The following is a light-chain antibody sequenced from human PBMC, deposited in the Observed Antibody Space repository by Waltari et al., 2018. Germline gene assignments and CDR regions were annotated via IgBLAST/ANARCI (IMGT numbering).Light chain of an antibody. V-gene: IGKV3-11*01. CDR1: QSVSSY. J-gene: IGKJ4*01. Sequence: EIVLTQSPATLSLPPGESATLSCRASQSVSSYLGWYQQKPGQAPRLLIYDASNRATGIPARFSGSGSGTDFTLTISSLEFEDFAVYYCQQRANWPLTFGGGTKVEIK. CDR2: DAS. CDR3: QQRANWPLT.